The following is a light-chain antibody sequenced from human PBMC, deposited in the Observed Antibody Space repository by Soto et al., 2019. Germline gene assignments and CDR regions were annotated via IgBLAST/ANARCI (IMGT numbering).Light chain of an antibody. CDR3: QQYGSSPLST. CDR2: GAS. J-gene: IGKJ2*02. Sequence: EIVLTQSPGTLSLSPGERATLSCRASQSVRSNYLAWYQQKPGQAPRLLIYGASNRATGIPDRFSGSGSGTDFTLTINRLEPEDFAVYYCQQYGSSPLSTFGQGTKLEIK. CDR1: QSVRSNY. V-gene: IGKV3-20*01.